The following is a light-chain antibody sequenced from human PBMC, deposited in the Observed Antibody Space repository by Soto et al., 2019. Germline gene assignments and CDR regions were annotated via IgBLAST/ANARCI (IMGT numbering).Light chain of an antibody. CDR3: CSYAGSDILI. CDR1: SSDVGGYNY. Sequence: QSVLTQPHSVSGSPGQSVTISCTGTSSDVGGYNYVSWYQRHPGKAPKLIISDVTKRPSGVPDRFSGSKSGNTASLTISGLQAEDEADYDCCSYAGSDILIFGGGTKVTVL. J-gene: IGLJ2*01. CDR2: DVT. V-gene: IGLV2-11*01.